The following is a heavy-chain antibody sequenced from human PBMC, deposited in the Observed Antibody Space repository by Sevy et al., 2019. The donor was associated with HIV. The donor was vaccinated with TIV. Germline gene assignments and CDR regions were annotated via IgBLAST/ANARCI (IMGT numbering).Heavy chain of an antibody. CDR1: GFSFTSNW. V-gene: IGHV5-51*01. Sequence: GESLKTSCKGSGFSFTSNWIAWVRQMPGKGLEWMGIIYPADSDTRYSPSFQGQVTISADRSITTACLQWSSLEASDTAIYYCARSSHCSGGSCYSHWLDPWGQGTLVTVSS. CDR2: IYPADSDT. CDR3: ARSSHCSGGSCYSHWLDP. D-gene: IGHD2-15*01. J-gene: IGHJ5*02.